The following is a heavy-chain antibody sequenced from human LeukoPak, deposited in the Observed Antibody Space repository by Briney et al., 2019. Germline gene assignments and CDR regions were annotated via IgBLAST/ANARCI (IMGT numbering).Heavy chain of an antibody. V-gene: IGHV1-69*04. CDR3: ATESLSYSGSSYGYGMDV. Sequence: SVKVSCKASGGTFSSYAISWVRQAPGQGLEWMGRIIPILGIANYAQKFQGRVTITADKSTSTAYMELSSLRSEDTAVYYCATESLSYSGSSYGYGMDVWGQGTTVTVSS. CDR2: IIPILGIA. J-gene: IGHJ6*02. CDR1: GGTFSSYA. D-gene: IGHD1-26*01.